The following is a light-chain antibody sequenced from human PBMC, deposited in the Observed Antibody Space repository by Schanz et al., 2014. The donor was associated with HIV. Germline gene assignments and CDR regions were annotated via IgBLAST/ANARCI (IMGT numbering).Light chain of an antibody. V-gene: IGKV3-20*01. CDR1: QSVNSNF. Sequence: EIVLTQSPGTLSLSPGERATLSCRASQSVNSNFLAWYQQRPGQPPRLLLYGASNRATGVPDRYSGSGSGTDFTLTISGLEPEDFAVYYCQQYGVSPPWTFGQGTKVEIK. J-gene: IGKJ1*01. CDR2: GAS. CDR3: QQYGVSPPWT.